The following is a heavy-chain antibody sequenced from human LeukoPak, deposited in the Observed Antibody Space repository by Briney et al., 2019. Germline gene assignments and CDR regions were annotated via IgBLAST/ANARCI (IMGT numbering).Heavy chain of an antibody. CDR3: ARGGSSWYYFDY. V-gene: IGHV3-66*01. Sequence: GGSLRLSCAASGFTVSSNYMSWVRQAPGKGLGWVSVIYSGGSTYYADSVKGRFTISRDNSKNTLYLQMNSLRAEDTAVYYCARGGSSWYYFDYWGQGTLVTVSS. CDR2: IYSGGST. CDR1: GFTVSSNY. J-gene: IGHJ4*02. D-gene: IGHD6-13*01.